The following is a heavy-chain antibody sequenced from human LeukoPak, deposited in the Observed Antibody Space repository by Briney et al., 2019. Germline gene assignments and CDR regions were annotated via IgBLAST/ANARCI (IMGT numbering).Heavy chain of an antibody. CDR3: AGVRTGSSGRSEYFQH. J-gene: IGHJ1*01. CDR2: VIYSGST. CDR1: GASLRSNN. V-gene: IGHV4-59*01. D-gene: IGHD6-19*01. Sequence: KPSETLSLTCTVSGASLRSNNWTWVRQPPREGLEWIGYVIYSGSTDYSASLKSRVTISLDTSKSHFSLKLTSVTAADTAVYYCAGVRTGSSGRSEYFQHWGQGTLVTVSS.